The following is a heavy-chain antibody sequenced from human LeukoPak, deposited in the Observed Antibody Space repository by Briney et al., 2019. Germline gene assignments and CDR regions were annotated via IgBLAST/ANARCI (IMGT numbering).Heavy chain of an antibody. CDR1: GGSISSSSYY. V-gene: IGHV4-39*07. Sequence: SETLSLTCTVSGGSISSSSYYWGSIRQPPRNGLEWIGSIYYSGTTYYDPSRKSRVPISVDTSKNQFSLKLSSVTAADTAVYYCARAYTGSSWYDYWGQGTLVTVSS. D-gene: IGHD6-13*01. CDR3: ARAYTGSSWYDY. CDR2: IYYSGTT. J-gene: IGHJ4*02.